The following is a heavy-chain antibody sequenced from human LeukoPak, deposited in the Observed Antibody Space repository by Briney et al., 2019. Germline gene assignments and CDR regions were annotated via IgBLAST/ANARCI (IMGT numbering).Heavy chain of an antibody. D-gene: IGHD3-22*01. CDR3: ARHSPFYYDSSGYRAFDI. CDR1: SASVTTYY. CDR2: IFYSGST. V-gene: IGHV4-59*08. Sequence: SETLSLTCTVSSASVTTYYSSWIRQPPGKGLERIGYIFYSGSTNYNPSLKSRVTISVDTSKNQSSLNLSSVTAADPAVYYCARHSPFYYDSSGYRAFDIWGQGTMVTVSS. J-gene: IGHJ3*02.